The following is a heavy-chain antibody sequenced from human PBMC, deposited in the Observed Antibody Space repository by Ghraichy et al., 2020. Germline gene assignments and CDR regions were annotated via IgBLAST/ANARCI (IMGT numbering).Heavy chain of an antibody. CDR1: GGSFSGYY. CDR2: INHSGST. J-gene: IGHJ5*02. V-gene: IGHV4-34*01. Sequence: SQTLSLTCAVYGGSFSGYYWSWIRQPPGKGLEWIGEINHSGSTNYNPSLKSRVTISVDTSKNQFSLKLSSVTAADTAVYYCARLSSSWQDNNWFDPWGQGTLVTVSS. CDR3: ARLSSSWQDNNWFDP. D-gene: IGHD6-13*01.